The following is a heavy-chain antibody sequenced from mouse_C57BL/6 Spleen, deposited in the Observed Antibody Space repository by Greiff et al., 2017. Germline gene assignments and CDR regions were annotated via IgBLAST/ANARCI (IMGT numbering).Heavy chain of an antibody. CDR3: ASPYYYGSSLDY. D-gene: IGHD1-1*01. V-gene: IGHV5-17*01. CDR2: ISSGSSTI. J-gene: IGHJ2*01. CDR1: GFTFSDYG. Sequence: EVKLMESGGGLVKPGGSLKLSCAASGFTFSDYGMHWVRQAPERGLEWVAYISSGSSTIYYADTVKGRFTISRDNPKNTLFLQMTSLRSEDTAMYYCASPYYYGSSLDYWGQGTTLTVSS.